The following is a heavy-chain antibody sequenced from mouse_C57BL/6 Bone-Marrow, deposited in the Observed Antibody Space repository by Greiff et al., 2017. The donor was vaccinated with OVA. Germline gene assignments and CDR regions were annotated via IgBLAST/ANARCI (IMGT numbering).Heavy chain of an antibody. CDR3: APSYAMDY. CDR2: IHPNSGST. Sequence: QVQLKQPGAELVKPGASVKLSCQASGYTFTSYWMHWVKQRPGPGLEWIGMIHPNSGSTNYNEKFKSKATLTVDKSSSTAYMQLSSLTSEDSAVYYCAPSYAMDYWGQGTSVTVSS. CDR1: GYTFTSYW. J-gene: IGHJ4*01. V-gene: IGHV1-64*01.